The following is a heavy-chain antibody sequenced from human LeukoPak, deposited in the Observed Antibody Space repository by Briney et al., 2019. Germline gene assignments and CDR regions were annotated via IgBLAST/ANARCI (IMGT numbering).Heavy chain of an antibody. CDR2: IYYSGST. D-gene: IGHD3-10*01. CDR1: GGSFSGYY. CDR3: ARSIWFDAFDI. V-gene: IGHV4-59*01. J-gene: IGHJ3*02. Sequence: SETLSLTCAVYGGSFSGYYWSWIRQPPGKGLEWIGYIYYSGSTNYNPSLKSRVTISVDTSKNQFSLKLSSVTAADTAVYYCARSIWFDAFDIWGQGTMVTVSS.